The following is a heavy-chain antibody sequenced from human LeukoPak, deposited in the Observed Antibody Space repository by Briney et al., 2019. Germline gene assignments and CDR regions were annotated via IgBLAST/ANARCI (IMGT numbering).Heavy chain of an antibody. CDR3: ARGANWGSPDY. D-gene: IGHD7-27*01. CDR1: GGSISSDY. V-gene: IGHV4-59*01. J-gene: IGHJ4*02. Sequence: SETLSLTCTVSGGSISSDYWSWIRQSPGKGLEWIGYIYYSGTTSYNPSLKSRVTISLDTSKNQFSLKLSSVTAADTAVYYCARGANWGSPDYWGQGTLVAVSS. CDR2: IYYSGTT.